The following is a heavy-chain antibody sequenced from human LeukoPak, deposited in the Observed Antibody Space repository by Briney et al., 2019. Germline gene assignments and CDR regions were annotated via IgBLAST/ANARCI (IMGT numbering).Heavy chain of an antibody. D-gene: IGHD3-10*01. CDR2: IYGSGST. V-gene: IGHV4-4*07. Sequence: SETLSLTCTVSGGSIRSYWSWIRQPAGKGLEWIGRIYGSGSTDYNPSLKSRVTMSIDTSKNQFSLNLISVTAADTAVYYCARDSGTTGEVKFDPWGQGTLVTISS. CDR3: ARDSGTTGEVKFDP. CDR1: GGSIRSY. J-gene: IGHJ5*02.